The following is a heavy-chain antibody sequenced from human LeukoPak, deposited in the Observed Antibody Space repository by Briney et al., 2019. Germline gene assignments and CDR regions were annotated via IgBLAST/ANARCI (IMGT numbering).Heavy chain of an antibody. D-gene: IGHD3-10*01. Sequence: GGSLRLSCGASGFTFTYYGMHWVRQAPGKGLEWVTFVRSDGSDKYYADSVKGRFTFSRDNSKNTVYLQMNSLRPEDTAVYYCARMVRGVIHAFDIWGQGTMVTVSS. CDR1: GFTFTYYG. V-gene: IGHV3-30*02. CDR2: VRSDGSDK. J-gene: IGHJ3*02. CDR3: ARMVRGVIHAFDI.